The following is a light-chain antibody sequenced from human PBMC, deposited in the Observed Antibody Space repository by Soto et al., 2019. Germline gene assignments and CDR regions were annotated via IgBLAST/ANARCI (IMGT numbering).Light chain of an antibody. V-gene: IGKV1-6*01. CDR3: LQDYNYPWT. J-gene: IGKJ1*01. CDR1: QGIRND. Sequence: AIPMTQSPSSLSASVGDRVTITCRASQGIRNDLGWYQQKPGKAPKLLIYAASSLQSGVPSRFSGSGSGTDFTRTISSLQPEDFATYYCLQDYNYPWTFGQGTKVEIK. CDR2: AAS.